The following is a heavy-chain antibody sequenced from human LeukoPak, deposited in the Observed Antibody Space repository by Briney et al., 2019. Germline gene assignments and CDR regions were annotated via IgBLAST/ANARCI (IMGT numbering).Heavy chain of an antibody. Sequence: GGSLRLSCAASGFTFSDYYMSWIRQAPGKGLEWVSYISSSGSTIYYADSVKGRFTISRDNSKNTLYLQMNSLRAEDTAVYYCAKDGGEYYDILTGYYPRLYYMDVWGKGTTVTISS. D-gene: IGHD3-9*01. J-gene: IGHJ6*03. CDR1: GFTFSDYY. V-gene: IGHV3-11*01. CDR2: ISSSGSTI. CDR3: AKDGGEYYDILTGYYPRLYYMDV.